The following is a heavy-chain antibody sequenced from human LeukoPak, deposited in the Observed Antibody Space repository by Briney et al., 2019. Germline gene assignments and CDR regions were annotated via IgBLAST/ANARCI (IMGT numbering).Heavy chain of an antibody. CDR3: AKEPSGYSSGWSFFDY. J-gene: IGHJ4*02. V-gene: IGHV3-9*03. CDR2: ISWNSGSV. CDR1: GFNFDDYA. Sequence: GGSLRLSCAASGFNFDDYAMHWVRQAPGKGLEWVSGISWNSGSVRYADSVKGRFTISRDNAKNSLYLQMNSLRAEDMALYYCAKEPSGYSSGWSFFDYWGQGALVTVSS. D-gene: IGHD6-19*01.